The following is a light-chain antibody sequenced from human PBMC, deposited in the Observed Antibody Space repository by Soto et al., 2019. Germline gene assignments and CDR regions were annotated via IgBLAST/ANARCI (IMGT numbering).Light chain of an antibody. J-gene: IGLJ3*02. V-gene: IGLV2-14*03. CDR1: NSDVGGYKY. CDR3: SSYSSSTTLV. Sequence: QSALTQPASVSGSPGQSITISCTGTNSDVGGYKYVSWYQQHPGEAPKLLIYEVNNRPSGVSNRFSGSKSGNTASLTISGLQVEDEADYYCSSYSSSTTLVFGGGTKLTVL. CDR2: EVN.